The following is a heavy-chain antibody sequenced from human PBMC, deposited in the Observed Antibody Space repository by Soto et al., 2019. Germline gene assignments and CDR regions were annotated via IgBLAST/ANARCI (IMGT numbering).Heavy chain of an antibody. CDR2: IYHSGST. CDR1: GGSISSGGYY. CDR3: ATTQPNLSEPTPHTTFGY. Sequence: SETLSLTCTVSGGSISSGGYYWSWIRQHPGKGLEWIGYIYHSGSTYYNPSLKSRVTISVDTSKNQFSLKLSSVTAADTAVYYCATTQPNLSEPTPHTTFGYWGQGTLVTVSS. D-gene: IGHD2-2*01. J-gene: IGHJ4*02. V-gene: IGHV4-31*03.